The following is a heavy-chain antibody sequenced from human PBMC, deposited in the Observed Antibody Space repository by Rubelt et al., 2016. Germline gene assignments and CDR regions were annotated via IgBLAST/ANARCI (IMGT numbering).Heavy chain of an antibody. D-gene: IGHD5-18*01. Sequence: EVQMVESGGGLVQPGGSLRLSCADSGFTFSSYAMSWVRQAPGKGLEWVSIIDSGGRTNYADSMKGRCTISRDNSKNTLYLQMNSLGAEDTAVYYCARDGYSHGLDYWGQGTLVTVSS. V-gene: IGHV3-23*04. CDR3: ARDGYSHGLDY. CDR1: GFTFSSYA. J-gene: IGHJ4*02. CDR2: IDSGGRT.